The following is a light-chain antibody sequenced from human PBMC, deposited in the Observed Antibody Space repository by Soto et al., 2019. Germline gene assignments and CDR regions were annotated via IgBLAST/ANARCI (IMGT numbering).Light chain of an antibody. J-gene: IGKJ2*01. Sequence: EVVLTQSPGTVSVSPGDTATLSCRASESISSDLAWYQQKPGQAPRLLIYAASTRATGIPVRFSGSGSGTELTLTTSGLQSEDFPVYFCQQHINGPPSTFGKGPSWRSN. CDR1: ESISSD. CDR3: QQHINGPPST. V-gene: IGKV3-15*01. CDR2: AAS.